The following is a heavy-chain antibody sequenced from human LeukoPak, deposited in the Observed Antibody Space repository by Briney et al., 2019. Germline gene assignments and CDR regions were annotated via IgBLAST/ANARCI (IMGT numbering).Heavy chain of an antibody. J-gene: IGHJ4*02. CDR1: GFTFSTYA. V-gene: IGHV3-30*03. CDR3: ATVGGSADY. Sequence: GGSLRLSCAASGFTFSTYAIHWVRQAPGKGLEWVAVISYDGTNKYYSDSVRGRFAISRDNPKNTLYLQMNNLRPGDTAVYYCATVGGSADYWGLGTLVSVSS. D-gene: IGHD2-15*01. CDR2: ISYDGTNK.